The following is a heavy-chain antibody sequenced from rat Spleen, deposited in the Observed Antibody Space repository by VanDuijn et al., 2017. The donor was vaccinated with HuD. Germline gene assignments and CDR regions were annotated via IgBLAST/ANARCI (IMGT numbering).Heavy chain of an antibody. D-gene: IGHD1-4*01. CDR3: ARPGDINFPECFDY. V-gene: IGHV5-7*01. J-gene: IGHJ2*01. Sequence: EVQLVESGGGLVQPGRCLKLSCAASGFTFSDYNMAWVRHAPTPRLAWVPTISIISGSTYYRDSVKGRFTISRDNAKSTLYLQMDSLSSEDTATYYCARPGDINFPECFDYWGQGVMVTVSS. CDR2: ISIISGST. CDR1: GFTFSDYN.